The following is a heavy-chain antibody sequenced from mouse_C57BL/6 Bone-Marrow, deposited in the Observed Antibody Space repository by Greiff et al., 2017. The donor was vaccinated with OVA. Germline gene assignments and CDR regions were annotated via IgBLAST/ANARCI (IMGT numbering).Heavy chain of an antibody. V-gene: IGHV1-9*01. CDR2: ILPGSGST. D-gene: IGHD1-1*01. CDR1: GYTFTGYW. Sequence: QVQLQQSGAELMKPGASVKLSCKATGYTFTGYWIEWVKQRPGHGLEWIGEILPGSGSTNYNEKFKGKATFTADTSSNPAYMQLSSLTTEDSANYNGARYGRSIYWYCDGWGTGTTVTVSS. J-gene: IGHJ1*03. CDR3: ARYGRSIYWYCDG.